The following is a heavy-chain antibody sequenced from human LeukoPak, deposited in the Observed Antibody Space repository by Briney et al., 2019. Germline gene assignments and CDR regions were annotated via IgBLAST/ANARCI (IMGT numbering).Heavy chain of an antibody. CDR1: GGSITSSSYN. D-gene: IGHD6-19*01. CDR3: ARGIAVAVYWFDP. Sequence: SETLSLTCTVSGGSITSSSYNWGWIRQPPGKGLEWIGSIYYSGSTSYNPSLKSRVTISVDTSKNQFSLKLRSVTAADTAVYYCARGIAVAVYWFDPWGQGTLVTVSS. J-gene: IGHJ5*02. V-gene: IGHV4-39*01. CDR2: IYYSGST.